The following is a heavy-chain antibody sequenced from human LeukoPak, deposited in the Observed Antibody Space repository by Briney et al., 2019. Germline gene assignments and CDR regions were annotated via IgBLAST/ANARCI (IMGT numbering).Heavy chain of an antibody. V-gene: IGHV3-7*01. CDR2: IKQDGSEK. J-gene: IGHJ4*02. Sequence: GGSLRLSCAASGLTFSSSALSWVRQAPGKGLEWVANIKQDGSEKQYADSVKGRFTISRDNTKNSVYLQMSSLSDEDTALYCWARNNVGGNFHLWGQGTLVTLSS. D-gene: IGHD2-15*01. CDR3: ARNNVGGNFHL. CDR1: GLTFSSSA.